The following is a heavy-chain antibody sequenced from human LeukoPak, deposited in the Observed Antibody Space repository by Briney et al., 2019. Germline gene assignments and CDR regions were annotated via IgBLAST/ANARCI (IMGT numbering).Heavy chain of an antibody. CDR2: INPNSGGT. J-gene: IGHJ4*02. Sequence: GASVKVSCKASGYTFTGYYMHWVRQAPGQGLEWMGWINPNSGGTNYAQKFQGRVTMTRDTSISTAYMELSRLRSDDTAVYYCARDDSGAYCGGDCYLQEYWGQGTLVTVSS. D-gene: IGHD2-21*02. CDR3: ARDDSGAYCGGDCYLQEY. CDR1: GYTFTGYY. V-gene: IGHV1-2*02.